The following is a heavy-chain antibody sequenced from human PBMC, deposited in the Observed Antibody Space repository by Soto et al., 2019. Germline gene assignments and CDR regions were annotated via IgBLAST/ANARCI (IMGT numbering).Heavy chain of an antibody. J-gene: IGHJ4*02. D-gene: IGHD5-12*01. Sequence: GGSLRLSCAASGFTFSSYAMSWVRQAPGKGLEWVSAISGSGGSTYYADSVKGRFTISRDNSKNTLYPQMNSLRAEDTAVYDCAKDRGYSGYDLDYWGQGTLVTVSS. CDR2: ISGSGGST. CDR1: GFTFSSYA. V-gene: IGHV3-23*01. CDR3: AKDRGYSGYDLDY.